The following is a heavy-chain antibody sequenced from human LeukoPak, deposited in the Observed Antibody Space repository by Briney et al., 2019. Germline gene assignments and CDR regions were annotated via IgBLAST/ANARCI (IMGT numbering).Heavy chain of an antibody. CDR1: GGTFSSYA. V-gene: IGHV1-69*06. J-gene: IGHJ5*02. CDR3: ARDRRYCSSTSCYRGSFDP. Sequence: SSVKVSCKASGGTFSSYAISWVRQAPGQGLEWMGGIIPIFGTANYAQKFQGRVTITADKSTSTAYMELSSLRSEDTAVYYCARDRRYCSSTSCYRGSFDPWGQGTLVTVSS. CDR2: IIPIFGTA. D-gene: IGHD2-2*01.